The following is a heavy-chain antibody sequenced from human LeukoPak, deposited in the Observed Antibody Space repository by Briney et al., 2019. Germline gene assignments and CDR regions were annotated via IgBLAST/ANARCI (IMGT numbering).Heavy chain of an antibody. D-gene: IGHD4-17*01. CDR2: IDPSSTYI. CDR3: TRGSYGDYEY. J-gene: IGHJ4*02. V-gene: IGHV3-21*01. CDR1: GFTFTNHA. Sequence: GGSLRLSCAASGFTFTNHAMSWVRQAPGKGLEWVSSIDPSSTYIYYADSVKGRFTISRDNAQNSLYLQMNSLRAEDTAVYYCTRGSYGDYEYWGQGTLVTVSS.